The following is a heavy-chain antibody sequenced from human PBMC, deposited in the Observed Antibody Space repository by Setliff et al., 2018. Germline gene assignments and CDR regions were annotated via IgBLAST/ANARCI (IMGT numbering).Heavy chain of an antibody. CDR2: ISGSGSSA. CDR3: AKGPDYYGSGSYFDY. D-gene: IGHD3-10*01. V-gene: IGHV3-23*01. CDR1: GFTFSTYA. Sequence: PGGSLRLSCAASGFTFSTYAVSWVRQAPGKGLEWVSSISGSGSSAYYADSVKGRFTISRDNPKNTLFLQMNSLRAEDTAVYYCAKGPDYYGSGSYFDYWGQGTLVTVSS. J-gene: IGHJ4*02.